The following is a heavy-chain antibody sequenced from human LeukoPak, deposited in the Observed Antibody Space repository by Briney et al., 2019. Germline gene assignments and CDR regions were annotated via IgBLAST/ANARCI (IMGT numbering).Heavy chain of an antibody. J-gene: IGHJ4*02. Sequence: GASVKVSCKASGGTFSSYAISWVRQAPGQGLEWMGGIIPIFGTANYAQKFQGRVTITADESTSTAYMELSSLRSEDTAVYYCARVGMVRGVMSYYFDYWGQGTLVTVSS. CDR2: IIPIFGTA. D-gene: IGHD3-10*01. CDR3: ARVGMVRGVMSYYFDY. V-gene: IGHV1-69*13. CDR1: GGTFSSYA.